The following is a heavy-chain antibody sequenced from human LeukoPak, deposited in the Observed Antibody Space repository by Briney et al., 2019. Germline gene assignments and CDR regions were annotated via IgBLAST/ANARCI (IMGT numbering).Heavy chain of an antibody. V-gene: IGHV1-8*01. D-gene: IGHD6-13*01. Sequence: ASVKVSCKASGYTFTSYDINWVRQATGQGLEWMGWMNPNSGNTGYAQKYQSRVPMTRNASISTAYMERRSLRSEDTAVYYCAVGSYMSSSWYAWGQGTLVTVSS. CDR1: GYTFTSYD. J-gene: IGHJ4*02. CDR2: MNPNSGNT. CDR3: AVGSYMSSSWYA.